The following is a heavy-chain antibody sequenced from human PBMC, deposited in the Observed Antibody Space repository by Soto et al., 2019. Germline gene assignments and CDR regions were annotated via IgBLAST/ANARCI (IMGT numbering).Heavy chain of an antibody. CDR1: GGSISSGGYY. Sequence: SETLSLTCTVSGGSISSGGYYWSWIRQHPGKGLEWIGYIYYSGSTYYNPSLKSRVTISVDTSKNQFSLKLSSVTAADTAVYYCARGFVVVPAAIRVGWFDPWGQGTLVTVSS. V-gene: IGHV4-31*03. CDR3: ARGFVVVPAAIRVGWFDP. J-gene: IGHJ5*02. CDR2: IYYSGST. D-gene: IGHD2-2*01.